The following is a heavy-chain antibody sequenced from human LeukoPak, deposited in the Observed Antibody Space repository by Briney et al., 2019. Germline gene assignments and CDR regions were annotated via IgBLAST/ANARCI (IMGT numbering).Heavy chain of an antibody. Sequence: SETLSLTCTVSGGSISSHYWSWIRQPAGKGLDWIGRINSRGSTKYNPSLKSRVTMSVDTSKNQFSLRLTSVTAADTAVYYCARDSEGWASAYYYYYMDVWGKGTTVTVSS. CDR2: INSRGST. D-gene: IGHD1-14*01. J-gene: IGHJ6*03. CDR3: ARDSEGWASAYYYYYMDV. V-gene: IGHV4-4*07. CDR1: GGSISSHY.